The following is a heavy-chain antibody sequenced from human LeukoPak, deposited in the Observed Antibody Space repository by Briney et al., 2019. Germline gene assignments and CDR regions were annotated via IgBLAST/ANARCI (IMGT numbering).Heavy chain of an antibody. CDR3: ATGTNYDILTGYEGYFQH. CDR1: GGTFSYYS. J-gene: IGHJ1*01. CDR2: IIPMYETR. D-gene: IGHD3-9*01. V-gene: IGHV1-69*01. Sequence: SVKVSCKTSGGTFSYYSLNWVRQAPGQGLEWMGGIIPMYETRNYEQKFQDRLTISADESTSIAYMELSSLRSEDTAVYYCATGTNYDILTGYEGYFQHWGQGTLVTVSS.